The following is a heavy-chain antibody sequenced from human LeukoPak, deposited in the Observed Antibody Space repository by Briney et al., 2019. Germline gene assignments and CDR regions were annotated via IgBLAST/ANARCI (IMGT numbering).Heavy chain of an antibody. V-gene: IGHV3-23*05. Sequence: GGSLRLSCAASGFTFSTYSMNWVRQAPGKGLEWVSAVNNKGNNKYYADSVKGRFTISRDNSKNTLYLQMDSLRAEDTAVYYCAKDVRGGPILGAGSVDFWGQGTLVTVSS. CDR1: GFTFSTYS. J-gene: IGHJ4*02. CDR3: AKDVRGGPILGAGSVDF. D-gene: IGHD1-26*01. CDR2: VNNKGNNK.